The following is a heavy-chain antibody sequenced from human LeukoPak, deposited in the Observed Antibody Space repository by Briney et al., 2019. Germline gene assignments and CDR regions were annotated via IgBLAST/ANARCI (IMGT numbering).Heavy chain of an antibody. J-gene: IGHJ3*02. V-gene: IGHV4-61*01. CDR1: GGSISSGSYY. D-gene: IGHD3-22*01. CDR3: ARARNYYDSSGFYYEGDAFDI. Sequence: SETLSLTCTVSGGSISSGSYYWSWIRQPPGKGLESIGYIYSSGSTHYNPSLKSRVTISVDTSKNQFSLKLSSVTAADTAVYYCARARNYYDSSGFYYEGDAFDIWGQGTMVTVSS. CDR2: IYSSGST.